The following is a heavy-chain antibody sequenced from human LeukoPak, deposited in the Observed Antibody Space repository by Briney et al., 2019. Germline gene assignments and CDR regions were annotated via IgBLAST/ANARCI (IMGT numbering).Heavy chain of an antibody. J-gene: IGHJ4*02. D-gene: IGHD6-19*01. CDR2: ISGSGGST. CDR3: ARRSGIAVAGAFDS. V-gene: IGHV3-23*01. CDR1: GFTFSSYG. Sequence: PGGTLRLSCAASGFTFSSYGMSWVRQAPGKGLEWVSAISGSGGSTYYADSVKGRFTISRDNSKNTLYLQMNSLRAEDTAVYYCARRSGIAVAGAFDSWGQGTLVTVSS.